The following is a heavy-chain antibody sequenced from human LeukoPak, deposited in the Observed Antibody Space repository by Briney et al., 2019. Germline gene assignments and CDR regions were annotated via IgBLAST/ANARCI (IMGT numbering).Heavy chain of an antibody. D-gene: IGHD3-22*01. J-gene: IGHJ4*02. V-gene: IGHV3-23*01. CDR2: ISGSGGST. CDR3: AKDSNQYYDSSGHSDY. CDR1: GFTFSSYA. Sequence: GGSLRLSCAASGFTFSSYAMSWVRQAPGKGLEWVSAISGSGGSTYYADSAKGRFTISRDNSENTLYLQMNSLRAEDTAVYYCAKDSNQYYDSSGHSDYWGQGTLVTVSS.